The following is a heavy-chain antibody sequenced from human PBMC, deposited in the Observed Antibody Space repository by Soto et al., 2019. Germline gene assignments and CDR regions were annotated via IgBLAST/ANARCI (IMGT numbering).Heavy chain of an antibody. CDR1: GFTFSSYA. Sequence: GGSLRLSCAASGFTFSSYAMSWVRQAQGKGLEWVSAISGSGGSTYYADSVKGRFTISRDNAKNSLYLQMNSLRAEDTAVYYCAREIVVARGASYFDYWGPGTLVTVSS. CDR3: AREIVVARGASYFDY. J-gene: IGHJ4*02. D-gene: IGHD2-2*01. CDR2: ISGSGGST. V-gene: IGHV3-23*01.